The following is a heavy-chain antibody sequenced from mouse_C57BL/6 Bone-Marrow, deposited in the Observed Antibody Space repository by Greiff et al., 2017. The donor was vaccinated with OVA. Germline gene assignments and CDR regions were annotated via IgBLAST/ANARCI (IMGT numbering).Heavy chain of an antibody. CDR2: IDPENGDT. CDR1: GFNIKDDY. V-gene: IGHV14-4*01. J-gene: IGHJ4*01. Sequence: EVQLQQSGAELVRPGASVKLSCTASGFNIKDDYMHWVKPRPEQGLEWIGWIDPENGDTEYASKFQGKATITADTSSNTAYLQLSSLTSEDTAVDYCTTDAVVAGMDYWGQGTSVTVSS. CDR3: TTDAVVAGMDY. D-gene: IGHD1-1*01.